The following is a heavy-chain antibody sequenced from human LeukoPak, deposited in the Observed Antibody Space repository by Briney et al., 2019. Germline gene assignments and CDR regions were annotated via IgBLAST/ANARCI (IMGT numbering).Heavy chain of an antibody. J-gene: IGHJ6*03. V-gene: IGHV4-39*01. CDR3: ARHYNSGKYYHYYMDV. CDR2: IYYSGST. D-gene: IGHD1-26*01. CDR1: GGSISSSSYY. Sequence: SETLSLTCTVSGGSISSSSYYWGWIRHPPGKGLEWIGSIYYSGSTYYNPSLKSRVTISVDTSKNQFSLKLSSVTAADTAVYYCARHYNSGKYYHYYMDVWGKGTTVTVSS.